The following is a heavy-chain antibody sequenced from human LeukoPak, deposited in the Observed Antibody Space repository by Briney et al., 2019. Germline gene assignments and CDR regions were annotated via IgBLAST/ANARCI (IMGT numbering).Heavy chain of an antibody. D-gene: IGHD5-12*01. V-gene: IGHV3-74*01. CDR1: GFTFDDYG. J-gene: IGHJ4*02. CDR3: TRGNSGPDY. CDR2: INSDGSSK. Sequence: PGGSLRLSCAASGFTFDDYGMSWVRQAPGQGLVWVSRINSDGSSKVHADSVKGRFTISRDNAKNTLYLQMNSLRADDTAVYYCTRGNSGPDYWGQGTLVTVSS.